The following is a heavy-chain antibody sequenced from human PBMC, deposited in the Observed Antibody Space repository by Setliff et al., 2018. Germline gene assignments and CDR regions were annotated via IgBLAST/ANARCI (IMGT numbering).Heavy chain of an antibody. CDR2: IKQDGSEK. CDR1: GFTFSSYW. Sequence: GGSLRLSCAASGFTFSSYWMSWVRQAPGKGLEWVANIKQDGSEKYYVDSVKGRFTISRDNSKNSLFLQMDSLTTEDTALYHCVKDKSGARRFSGFVFDFWGQGTQVTVSS. J-gene: IGHJ4*02. V-gene: IGHV3-7*03. CDR3: VKDKSGARRFSGFVFDF. D-gene: IGHD3-22*01.